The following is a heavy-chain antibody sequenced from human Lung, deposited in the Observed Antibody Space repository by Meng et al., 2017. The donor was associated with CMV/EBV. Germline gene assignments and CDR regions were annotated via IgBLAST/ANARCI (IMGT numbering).Heavy chain of an antibody. CDR1: GFTFSSYA. CDR2: IYSGGSST. V-gene: IGHV3-23*03. CDR3: AKEYDFWSGSDHYYYYYGRAV. D-gene: IGHD3-3*01. Sequence: ESLKISCAASGFTFSSYAMSWVRQAPGKGLEWVSVIYSGGSSTYYADSVKGRFTISRDNYKNTLYLQMNSLRAEDTAVYYCAKEYDFWSGSDHYYYYYGRAVWGPGTXVNVSS. J-gene: IGHJ6*02.